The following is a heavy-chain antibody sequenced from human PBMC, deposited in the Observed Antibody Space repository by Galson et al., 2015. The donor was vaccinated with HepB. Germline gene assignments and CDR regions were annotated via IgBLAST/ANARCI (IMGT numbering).Heavy chain of an antibody. CDR3: AAGMYSAFWSSFYAAPGPDY. CDR1: GYTFTSYT. V-gene: IGHV1-3*01. Sequence: SVKVSCKASGYTFTSYTIHWVRQAPGQRLEWMGWINPANGNTKYSQSFQARVTFSRDTSASTAYMELSSLRSEDTAVYYCAAGMYSAFWSSFYAAPGPDYWGQGTLVTVSS. J-gene: IGHJ4*02. D-gene: IGHD3-3*01. CDR2: INPANGNT.